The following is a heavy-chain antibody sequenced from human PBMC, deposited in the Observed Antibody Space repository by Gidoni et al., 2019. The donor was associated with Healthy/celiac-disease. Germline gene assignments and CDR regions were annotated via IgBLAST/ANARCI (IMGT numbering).Heavy chain of an antibody. CDR2: INHSGST. Sequence: QVQLQQWGAGLLKPSETLSLTCAVYGGSFSGYYWSWIRQPPGKGLEWIGEINHSGSTNYNPSLKSRVTISVDTSKNQFSLKLSSVTAADTAVYYCARGLRMPRFDPWGQGTLVTVSS. CDR1: GGSFSGYY. CDR3: ARGLRMPRFDP. J-gene: IGHJ5*02. D-gene: IGHD2-15*01. V-gene: IGHV4-34*01.